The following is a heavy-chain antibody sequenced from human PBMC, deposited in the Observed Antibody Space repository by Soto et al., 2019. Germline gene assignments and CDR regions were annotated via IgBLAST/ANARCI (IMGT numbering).Heavy chain of an antibody. CDR3: ARSYTAVAQFDY. J-gene: IGHJ4*02. CDR1: GCSISGYY. CDR2: IYYSGST. V-gene: IGHV4-59*08. Sequence: SETLCLTCTVSGCSISGYYWSGIRQPPGKGLEWIGYIYYSGSTNYNPSLKSRVTISVDTSKNQFSLKLSSVTAADTAVYYCARSYTAVAQFDYWGQGTLVTVSS. D-gene: IGHD6-19*01.